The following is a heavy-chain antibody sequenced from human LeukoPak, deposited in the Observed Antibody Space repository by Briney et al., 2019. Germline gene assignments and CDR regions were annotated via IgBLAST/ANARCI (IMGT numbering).Heavy chain of an antibody. CDR1: GFTFSTYA. Sequence: PGGSLRLSCAATGFTFSTYAMNWVRQAPGKGLEWVSGISGSGGSTYYADSVTGRFTISRDNSKNTLYLQMNSLRAEDTAVYYCAKPRGVGPLFSVDYWGQGTLVTVSS. J-gene: IGHJ4*02. D-gene: IGHD3-10*01. V-gene: IGHV3-23*01. CDR3: AKPRGVGPLFSVDY. CDR2: ISGSGGST.